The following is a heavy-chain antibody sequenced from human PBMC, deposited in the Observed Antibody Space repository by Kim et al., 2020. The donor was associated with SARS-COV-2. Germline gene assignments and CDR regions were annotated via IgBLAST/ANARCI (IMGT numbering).Heavy chain of an antibody. D-gene: IGHD3-9*01. J-gene: IGHJ4*02. V-gene: IGHV3-23*01. CDR3: AKSRDILTGYSAFDY. Sequence: SLTGRLTITRDNSKSTLYLQMNNLRAEDTARYYCAKSRDILTGYSAFDYWGQGTQVTVSS.